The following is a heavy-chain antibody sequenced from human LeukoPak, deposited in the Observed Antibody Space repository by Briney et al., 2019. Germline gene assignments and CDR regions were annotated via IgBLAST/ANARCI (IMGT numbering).Heavy chain of an antibody. Sequence: GGSLRLSCAASGFTFSSYAMHWVRQAPGKGLEWVAVISYDGSNKYYADSVKGRFTISRDNSKNTLYLQMNSLRAEDTAVYYSARESSGSYYFDYWGQGTLVTVSS. CDR3: ARESSGSYYFDY. CDR1: GFTFSSYA. CDR2: ISYDGSNK. D-gene: IGHD1-26*01. V-gene: IGHV3-30*04. J-gene: IGHJ4*02.